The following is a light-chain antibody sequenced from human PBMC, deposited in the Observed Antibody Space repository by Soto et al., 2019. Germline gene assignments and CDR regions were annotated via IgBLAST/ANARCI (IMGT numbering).Light chain of an antibody. J-gene: IGKJ1*01. CDR1: QSVSGDY. V-gene: IGKV3-20*01. CDR2: GAS. CDR3: QQYGRSPWT. Sequence: VLTQSPGTLSLSAGQRATLSCRASQSVSGDYIAWYQQKSGQAPRLLIYGASNRATDIPDRFSGSGSGIDFALTISRLEPEDFAVYYCQQYGRSPWTFGQGSKVEIK.